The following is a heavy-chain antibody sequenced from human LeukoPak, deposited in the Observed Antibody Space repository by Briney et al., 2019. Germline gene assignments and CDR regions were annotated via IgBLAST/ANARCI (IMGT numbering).Heavy chain of an antibody. J-gene: IGHJ4*02. CDR1: GFTFSDYY. CDR2: ISSSSTYT. D-gene: IGHD5-12*01. Sequence: GGSLRLSCAASGFTFSDYYMSWIRQAPGKGLEWVSYISSSSTYTNYADSVKGRFTISRDNAKNSLDLQMNSLRAEDTAVYYCARGLSGYDPFDYWGQGTLVTVSS. CDR3: ARGLSGYDPFDY. V-gene: IGHV3-11*03.